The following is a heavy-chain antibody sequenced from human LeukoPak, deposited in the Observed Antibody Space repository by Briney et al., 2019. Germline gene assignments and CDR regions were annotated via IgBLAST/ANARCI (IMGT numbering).Heavy chain of an antibody. J-gene: IGHJ4*02. CDR1: GYTFSTYG. CDR2: ISGYNGNT. V-gene: IGHV1-18*01. Sequence: ASVKVSCKASGYTFSTYGISWVRQAPGQGLEWMGWISGYNGNTKYAQKFQGRVTMTTDTSTSTAYMELRSLRSDDTAVYYCARQHYGGNSVPWDYWGQGTLVTVSS. CDR3: ARQHYGGNSVPWDY. D-gene: IGHD4-23*01.